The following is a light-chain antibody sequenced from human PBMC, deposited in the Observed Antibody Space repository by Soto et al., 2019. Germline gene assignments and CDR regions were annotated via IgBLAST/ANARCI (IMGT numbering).Light chain of an antibody. CDR2: KAS. CDR1: ESISPR. J-gene: IGKJ2*01. CDR3: QQYKTYSRT. Sequence: DIQMTQSPSTLSASVGDRVTITCRASESISPRLAWYQQKPGKAPKILIYKASSLEGGVPSRFSGSESGTEFTLTISSLQPDDFATYYCQQYKTYSRTFGQGTKLEIK. V-gene: IGKV1-5*03.